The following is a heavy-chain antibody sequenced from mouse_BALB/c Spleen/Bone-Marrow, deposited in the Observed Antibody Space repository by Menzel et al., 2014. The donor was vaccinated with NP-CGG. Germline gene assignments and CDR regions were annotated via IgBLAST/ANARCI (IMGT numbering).Heavy chain of an antibody. CDR3: ASYYYGRSSFAC. CDR1: GFNIKDTY. Sequence: VQLQQSGAELVKPGASVKLSCTASGFNIKDTYIHWVKQRPEQGPEWIGRIDPANGNTKYDPKFQGKATITTDTSSNTAYLQLSSLTSEDTAAYYCASYYYGRSSFACWGQGTLVTVSA. V-gene: IGHV14-3*02. CDR2: IDPANGNT. J-gene: IGHJ3*01. D-gene: IGHD1-1*01.